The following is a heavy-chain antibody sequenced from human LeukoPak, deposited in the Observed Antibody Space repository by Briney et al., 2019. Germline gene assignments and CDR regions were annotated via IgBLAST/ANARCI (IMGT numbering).Heavy chain of an antibody. D-gene: IGHD1-26*01. CDR2: IYYSGST. CDR3: ARDPSIVGADYMDV. CDR1: GYSISSYY. J-gene: IGHJ6*03. V-gene: IGHV4-59*01. Sequence: PSETLSLTCAVSGYSISSYYWSWIRQPPGKGLEWIGYIYYSGSTNYNPSLKSRVTISVDTSKNQFSLKLSSVTAADTAVYYCARDPSIVGADYMDVWGKGTTVTVSS.